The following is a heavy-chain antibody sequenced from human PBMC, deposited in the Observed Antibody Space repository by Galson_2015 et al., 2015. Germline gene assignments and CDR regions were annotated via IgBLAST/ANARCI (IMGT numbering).Heavy chain of an antibody. V-gene: IGHV3-33*01. CDR2: IWYDGGKQ. CDR1: GFTFSSYG. J-gene: IGHJ6*03. D-gene: IGHD5-24*01. CDR3: ARDPTEGSFDGGYNYMDV. Sequence: SLRLSCAASGFTFSSYGMHWVRQAPGKGLEWVAVIWYDGGKQYYGDSVKGRFTISRDNSKSTLYLQMNSLRAEDTAVYFCARDPTEGSFDGGYNYMDVWGKGTAVTVFS.